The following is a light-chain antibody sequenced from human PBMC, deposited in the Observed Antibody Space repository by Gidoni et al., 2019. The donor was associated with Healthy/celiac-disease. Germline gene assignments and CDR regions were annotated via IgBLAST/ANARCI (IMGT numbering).Light chain of an antibody. CDR1: QRVSSY. J-gene: IGKJ4*01. Sequence: EIVLTQSPATLSLSPGARATLSCMASQRVSSYLAWYQQKPGQATRLLIYDASNRSTGIPARFSGSGSGTDFTLTIISLEPEDFAVYYCQQRSNWPPLTFGGGTKVEIK. V-gene: IGKV3-11*01. CDR2: DAS. CDR3: QQRSNWPPLT.